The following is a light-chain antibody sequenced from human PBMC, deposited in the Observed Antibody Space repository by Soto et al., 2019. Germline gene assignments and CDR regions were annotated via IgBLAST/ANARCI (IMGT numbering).Light chain of an antibody. CDR1: QNLLFSSNNKNS. J-gene: IGKJ2*01. CDR3: QQYHTTPNT. V-gene: IGKV4-1*01. Sequence: DVVMTQSPETLAVSLGERAAINCKSSQNLLFSSNNKNSLAWYQQRPGQPPKLLIYWASTRESGAPDRFSGSGSGKDFTLTISSLQAEDVAVYYCQQYHTTPNTFGQGTNLEIK. CDR2: WAS.